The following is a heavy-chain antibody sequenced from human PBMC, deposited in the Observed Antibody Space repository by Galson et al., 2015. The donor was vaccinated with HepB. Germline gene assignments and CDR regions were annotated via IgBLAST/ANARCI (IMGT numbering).Heavy chain of an antibody. V-gene: IGHV3-30*18. D-gene: IGHD3-10*01. CDR2: ISYDGSNK. Sequence: SLRLSCAASGFTFSSYGMHWVRQAPGKGLEWVAVISYDGSNKYYADSVKGRFTISRDNSKNTLYLQMNSLRAEDTAVYYCAKDDQEDYYGSGSLDYWGQGTLVTVSS. CDR1: GFTFSSYG. J-gene: IGHJ4*02. CDR3: AKDDQEDYYGSGSLDY.